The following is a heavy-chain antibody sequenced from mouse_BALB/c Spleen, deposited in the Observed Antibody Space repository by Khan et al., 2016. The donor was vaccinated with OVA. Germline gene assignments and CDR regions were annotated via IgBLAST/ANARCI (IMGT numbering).Heavy chain of an antibody. CDR2: IYPGNSDT. J-gene: IGHJ3*01. V-gene: IGHV1-5*01. CDR1: GYSVTSYW. Sequence: VQLQQSGTVLARPGASVKMSCKASGYSVTSYWMHWVKQRPGQGLEWIGAIYPGNSDTNYNRKLKGKAKLTAVTSASTANMEPSSLTTEDSAVDDCKRWGYWFAYWGQGTQVTVSA. CDR3: KRWGYWFAY. D-gene: IGHD2-2*01.